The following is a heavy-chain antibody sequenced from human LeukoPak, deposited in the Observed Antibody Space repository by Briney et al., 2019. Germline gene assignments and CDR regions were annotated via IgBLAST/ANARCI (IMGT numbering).Heavy chain of an antibody. CDR3: ARQRRRGIVRAFDI. D-gene: IGHD1-26*01. V-gene: IGHV4-34*01. Sequence: PXETXXXTXAXXXXSFXXXXWSWXXXPPXXXRXXXGEINHSRTTNYTPSLKSRVTISVDTSKNHFSLKLSSVTAADTAVYYCARQRRRGIVRAFDIWGQGTMVTVSS. CDR2: INHSRTT. J-gene: IGHJ3*02. CDR1: XXSFXXXX.